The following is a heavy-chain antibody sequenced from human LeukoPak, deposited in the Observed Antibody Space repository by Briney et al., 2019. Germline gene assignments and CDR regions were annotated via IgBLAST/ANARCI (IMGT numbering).Heavy chain of an antibody. CDR1: GYSIISGYY. CDR2: IYYSGAT. J-gene: IGHJ4*02. Sequence: PSETLSLTCTVSGYSIISGYYWGWVRQPPGKGLEWIASIYYSGATSYKTSLKSRLTISLDASHNQFSLKLRSVTAADTAVYYCAREDDYNAWNEYSSRDYWGQGLLVTVSS. D-gene: IGHD4-11*01. V-gene: IGHV4-38-2*02. CDR3: AREDDYNAWNEYSSRDY.